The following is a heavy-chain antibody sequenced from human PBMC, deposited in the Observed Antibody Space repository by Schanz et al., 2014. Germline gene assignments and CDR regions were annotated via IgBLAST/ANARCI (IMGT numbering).Heavy chain of an antibody. CDR2: IDPNSGGT. V-gene: IGHV1-2*02. CDR1: GNTLSAYY. J-gene: IGHJ4*02. Sequence: QVQLVQSGADVKKPGASVKVSCKASGNTLSAYYIHWIRQAPGQGLEWMGWIDPNSGGTNYAQKFQGRVTMTRDTSSSTVYMQLSSLTSDDTAIYYCARVTTGYDSWGQGTLVTVSS. CDR3: ARVTTGYDS. D-gene: IGHD5-12*01.